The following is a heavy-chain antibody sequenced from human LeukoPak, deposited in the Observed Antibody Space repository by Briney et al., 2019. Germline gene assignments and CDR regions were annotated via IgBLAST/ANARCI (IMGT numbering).Heavy chain of an antibody. V-gene: IGHV3-33*08. D-gene: IGHD5-18*01. CDR1: GXTFSSYG. CDR3: ARDRRPGYSSYYYGMDV. Sequence: PGGSLRLSCAASGXTFSSYGMHWVRQAPGKGQEWVALIWYDGSNKYYADSVKGRFTISRDNSKNTLYLQMNSLRAEDTAVYYCARDRRPGYSSYYYGMDVWGQGTTVTVSS. CDR2: IWYDGSNK. J-gene: IGHJ6*02.